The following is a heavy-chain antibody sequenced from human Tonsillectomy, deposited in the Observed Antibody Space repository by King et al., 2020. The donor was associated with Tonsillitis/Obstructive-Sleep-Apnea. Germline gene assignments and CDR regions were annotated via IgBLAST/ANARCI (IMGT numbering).Heavy chain of an antibody. D-gene: IGHD2-15*01. CDR3: AKDLGKYSFFYMDV. Sequence: QLVQSGGGVVQPGGSLRLSCAASGLTFDDYAFHWVRQAPGKGLEWVSLISGDGGGTYYADSVKGRFTISRDNSKNSLYLHMNSLRTYDTALYYCAKDLGKYSFFYMDVWGKGTTVTVS. CDR1: GLTFDDYA. CDR2: ISGDGGGT. J-gene: IGHJ6*03. V-gene: IGHV3-43*02.